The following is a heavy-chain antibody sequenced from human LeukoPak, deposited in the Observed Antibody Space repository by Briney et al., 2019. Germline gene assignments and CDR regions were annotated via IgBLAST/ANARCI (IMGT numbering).Heavy chain of an antibody. Sequence: PGGSLRLSCAASGFTFSSYGMHWVRQAPGKGLEWVAFIRYDGSNKYYADSVKGRFTISRDNSKNTLYLQMNSLRAEDTAVYYCAKDQGGYDPGFDYWGQGTLVTVSS. CDR3: AKDQGGYDPGFDY. V-gene: IGHV3-30*02. CDR2: IRYDGSNK. CDR1: GFTFSSYG. D-gene: IGHD5-12*01. J-gene: IGHJ4*02.